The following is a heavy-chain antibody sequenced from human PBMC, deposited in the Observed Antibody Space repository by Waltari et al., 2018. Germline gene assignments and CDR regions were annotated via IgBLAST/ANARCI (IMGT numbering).Heavy chain of an antibody. CDR3: TRGIHSSFDI. V-gene: IGHV6-1*01. Sequence: QVQLQQSGPGLVKPSQTLSLTCAISGDSISSNSVAWNWIRQSPSRGLEWLGRTYYRSKWFNDYAVSVKSRITINPDTSKNQFSLHLSSLTPEDTAVYYCTRGIHSSFDIWGQGTMVTVSS. J-gene: IGHJ3*02. D-gene: IGHD2-21*01. CDR1: GDSISSNSVA. CDR2: TYYRSKWFN.